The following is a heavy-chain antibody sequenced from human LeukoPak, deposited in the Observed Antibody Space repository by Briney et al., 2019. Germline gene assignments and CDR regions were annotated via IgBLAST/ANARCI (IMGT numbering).Heavy chain of an antibody. CDR2: FDPEDGET. D-gene: IGHD1-26*01. Sequence: ASVKVSCKVSGYTLTELSMHWVRQAPGKGLEWMGGFDPEDGETIYAQKFQGRVTMTEDTSTDTAYMELSSLRSEDTAVYYCATAAGATIYDAFDIWGQGTMVTVSS. CDR3: ATAAGATIYDAFDI. CDR1: GYTLTELS. V-gene: IGHV1-24*01. J-gene: IGHJ3*02.